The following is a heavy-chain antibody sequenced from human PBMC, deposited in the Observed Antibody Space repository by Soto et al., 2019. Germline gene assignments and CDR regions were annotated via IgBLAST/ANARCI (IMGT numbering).Heavy chain of an antibody. D-gene: IGHD2-21*02. V-gene: IGHV1-3*01. Sequence: ASVKVSFKASGYTFTSYAMHWVRQAPGQRLEWMGWINAGNGNTKYSQKFQGRVTITRDTSASTAYMELSSLGSEVTAVYYCARSIVVVTALDYWGQGTLVTVSS. J-gene: IGHJ4*02. CDR3: ARSIVVVTALDY. CDR1: GYTFTSYA. CDR2: INAGNGNT.